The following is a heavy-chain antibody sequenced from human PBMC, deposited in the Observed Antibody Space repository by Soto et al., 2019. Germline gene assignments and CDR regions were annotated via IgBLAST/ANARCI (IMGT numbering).Heavy chain of an antibody. D-gene: IGHD3-22*01. CDR3: ARVRSITMIVVVINDAFDI. CDR2: INPNSGGT. Sequence: ASVRVSCKASGYTFTGYYMHWVRQAPGQGLEWMGWINPNSGGTNYAQKFQGRVTMTRDTSISTAYMELSRLRSDDTAVYYCARVRSITMIVVVINDAFDIWGQGTMVTVSS. CDR1: GYTFTGYY. V-gene: IGHV1-2*02. J-gene: IGHJ3*02.